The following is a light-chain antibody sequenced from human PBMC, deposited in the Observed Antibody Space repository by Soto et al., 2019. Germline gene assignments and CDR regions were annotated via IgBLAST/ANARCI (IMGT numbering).Light chain of an antibody. Sequence: DIQITQSPYSLSASLGDRVTISFQASQSINKWMAWYQLKPGKAPQLLIYKASSLQSGVPSRFSGSGSGTEFTLTISSLQPDDFAVYYCQQYGSPLAFGGGTKVDIK. CDR3: QQYGSPLA. CDR2: KAS. V-gene: IGKV1-5*03. CDR1: QSINKW. J-gene: IGKJ4*01.